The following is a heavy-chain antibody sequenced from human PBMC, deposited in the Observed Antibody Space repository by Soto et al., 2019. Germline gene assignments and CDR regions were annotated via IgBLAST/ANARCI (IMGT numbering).Heavy chain of an antibody. CDR3: ATRLSSAGLSVARMYV. CDR1: GGSVSSGSYY. Sequence: SETLSLTCTVSGGSVSSGSYYWSWIRQPPGKGLEWIGYIYYSGSTNYNPSLKSRVTISVDTSKNQFSLKLSSVTAADTAVYYCATRLSSAGLSVARMYVWGQGTTVTVSS. J-gene: IGHJ6*02. CDR2: IYYSGST. D-gene: IGHD6-13*01. V-gene: IGHV4-61*01.